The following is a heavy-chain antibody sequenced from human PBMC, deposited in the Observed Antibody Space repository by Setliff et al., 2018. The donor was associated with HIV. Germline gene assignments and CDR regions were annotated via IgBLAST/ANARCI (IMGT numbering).Heavy chain of an antibody. CDR3: ARGGLGVVGAIDY. CDR2: IYYRGST. Sequence: SETLSLTCTVSGGSISSSRYYWGWIRQPPGKGLEWIGSIYYRGSTNYNRSLKSRVTISVDTSKNQFSLNLSSVTAADTAVYYCARGGLGVVGAIDYWSQGTLVTVSS. V-gene: IGHV4-39*07. D-gene: IGHD2-15*01. J-gene: IGHJ4*02. CDR1: GGSISSSRYY.